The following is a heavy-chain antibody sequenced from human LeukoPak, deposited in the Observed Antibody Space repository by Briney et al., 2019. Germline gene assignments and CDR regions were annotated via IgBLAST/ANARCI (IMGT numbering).Heavy chain of an antibody. CDR1: GFTFSSYA. Sequence: GRSLRLSCAASGFTFSSYAMHWVRQAPGKGLEWVAVISYDGSNKYYADSVKGRFTISRDNSKNTLYLQMNSLRAEDTAVYYCARSHPGTTVDGYWGQGTLVTVSS. CDR2: ISYDGSNK. V-gene: IGHV3-30*04. D-gene: IGHD6-19*01. CDR3: ARSHPGTTVDGY. J-gene: IGHJ4*02.